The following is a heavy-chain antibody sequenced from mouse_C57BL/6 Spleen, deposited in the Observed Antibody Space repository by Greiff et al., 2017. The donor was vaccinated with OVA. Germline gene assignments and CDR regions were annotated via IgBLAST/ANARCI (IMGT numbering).Heavy chain of an antibody. V-gene: IGHV1-59*01. D-gene: IGHD2-3*01. Sequence: QVQLQQPGAELVRPGTSVKLSCKASGYTFTSYWMHWVKQRPGQGLEWIGVIDPSDSYTNYNQKFKGKATLTVDTSSSTAYMQLSSLTSEDSAVYYCARSWLLDAMDYWGQGTSVTVSS. CDR1: GYTFTSYW. CDR2: IDPSDSYT. CDR3: ARSWLLDAMDY. J-gene: IGHJ4*01.